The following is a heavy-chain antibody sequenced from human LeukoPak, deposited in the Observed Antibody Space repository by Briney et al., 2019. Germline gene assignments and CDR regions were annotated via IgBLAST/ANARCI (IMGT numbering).Heavy chain of an antibody. V-gene: IGHV3-7*01. J-gene: IGHJ4*02. Sequence: GGSLRLSCAASGFTFSSYWMSWVRQAPGKGLERVANIKQDGSEKYYVDSVKGRFTISRDNAKNSLYLQMNSLRAEDTAVYYCAKDMSGGDCPDYWGQGTLVTVSS. CDR2: IKQDGSEK. D-gene: IGHD2-21*02. CDR1: GFTFSSYW. CDR3: AKDMSGGDCPDY.